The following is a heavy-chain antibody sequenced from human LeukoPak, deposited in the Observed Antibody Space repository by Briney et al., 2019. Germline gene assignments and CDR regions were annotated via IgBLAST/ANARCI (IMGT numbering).Heavy chain of an antibody. J-gene: IGHJ4*02. CDR2: INHSGNT. D-gene: IGHD2-2*01. CDR1: GGSFSGYY. CDR3: ASASDCSSTSCYSDY. V-gene: IGHV4-34*01. Sequence: PSETLSLTCAVYGGSFSGYYWSWIRQPPGKGLEWIGEINHSGNTNYNPSLKSRVTISVDTSKNQFSLKLSSVTAADTAMYYCASASDCSSTSCYSDYWGQGTLVTVSS.